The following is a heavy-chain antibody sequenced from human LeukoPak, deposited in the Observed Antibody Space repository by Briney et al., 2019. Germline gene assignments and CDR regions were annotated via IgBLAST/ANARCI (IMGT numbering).Heavy chain of an antibody. D-gene: IGHD3-22*01. CDR3: ASKDPYDSRGYLLDY. J-gene: IGHJ4*02. CDR1: GYTFTSYG. CDR2: INPSGGST. Sequence: GASVKVSCKASGYTFTSYGISWVRQAPGQGLEWMGIINPSGGSTSYAQKFQGRVTMTRDMSTSTAYMELSSLRSDDTAVYYCASKDPYDSRGYLLDYWGQGTLVTVSS. V-gene: IGHV1-46*01.